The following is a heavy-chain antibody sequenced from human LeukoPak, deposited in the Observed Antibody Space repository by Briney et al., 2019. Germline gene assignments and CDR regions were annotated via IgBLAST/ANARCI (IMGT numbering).Heavy chain of an antibody. J-gene: IGHJ4*02. CDR3: AREHCSSTSCKIDY. Sequence: PSETLSLTCTVSGGSISSYYWSWIRQPPGKGLEWIGNIYYSGSTNYNPSLKSRVTISVDTSKNQFSLKLSSVTAADTAVYYCAREHCSSTSCKIDYWGQGTLVTVSS. D-gene: IGHD2-2*01. CDR1: GGSISSYY. V-gene: IGHV4-59*01. CDR2: IYYSGST.